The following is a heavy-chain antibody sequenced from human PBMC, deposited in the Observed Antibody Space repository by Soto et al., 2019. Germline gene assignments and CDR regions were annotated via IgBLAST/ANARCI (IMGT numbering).Heavy chain of an antibody. D-gene: IGHD6-13*01. CDR3: ARERGSFQPLNAFDV. CDR2: IYHTGST. J-gene: IGHJ3*01. CDR1: GGSISSSSW. Sequence: SETLSLTCAVSGGSISSSSWWNWVRQPPGKGLEWIGDIYHTGSTNYNPSLKSRVTISLDKTKNQFSLNVNSVTAADTAVYYCARERGSFQPLNAFDVWGQGTMVTVSS. V-gene: IGHV4-4*02.